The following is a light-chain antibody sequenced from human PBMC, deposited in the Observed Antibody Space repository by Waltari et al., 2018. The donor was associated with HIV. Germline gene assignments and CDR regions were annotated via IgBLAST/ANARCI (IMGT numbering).Light chain of an antibody. V-gene: IGKV3-11*01. J-gene: IGKJ2*01. CDR3: QHRGDWYT. CDR1: QSLSNY. Sequence: EIVLSQSPASLSLSPGERATLSCRASQSLSNYLAWYQQKPGQAPRLLIYDASTRVTGIPARFRGSGSGTDFTLTISSLDPGDFAIYYCQHRGDWYTFGQGAKLEI. CDR2: DAS.